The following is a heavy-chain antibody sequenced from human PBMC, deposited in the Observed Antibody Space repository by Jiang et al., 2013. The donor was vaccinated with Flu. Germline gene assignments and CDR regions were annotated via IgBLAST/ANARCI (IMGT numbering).Heavy chain of an antibody. Sequence: GPGLVKPPQTLSLTCTVSGGSISSGDFYWSWFRQPPGKSLEWIGYIYNSGRTYYSPSLESRITISLDTSKNQFSLQLSSVTAADTALYYCVAATSVTMWAFAIWGQGTMVNVSS. CDR3: VAATSVTMWAFAI. CDR2: IYNSGRT. D-gene: IGHD3-10*02. V-gene: IGHV4-30-4*01. CDR1: GGSISSGDFY. J-gene: IGHJ3*02.